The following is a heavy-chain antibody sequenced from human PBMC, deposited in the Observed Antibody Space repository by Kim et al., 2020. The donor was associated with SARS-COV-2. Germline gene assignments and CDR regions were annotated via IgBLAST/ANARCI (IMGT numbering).Heavy chain of an antibody. CDR2: IIPIFGTA. V-gene: IGHV1-69*06. Sequence: SVKVSCKASGGTFSSYAISWVRQAPGQGLEWMGGIIPIFGTANYAQKFQGRVTITADKSTSTAYMELSSLRSEDTAVYYCARGKEHYDCSVYGMYYWGQGTMVTVSS. J-gene: IGHJ4*01. D-gene: IGHD3-22*01. CDR1: GGTFSSYA. CDR3: ARGKEHYDCSVYGMYY.